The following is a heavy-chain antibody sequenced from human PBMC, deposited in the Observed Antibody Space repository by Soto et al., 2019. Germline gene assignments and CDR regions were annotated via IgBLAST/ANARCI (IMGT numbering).Heavy chain of an antibody. CDR2: LYDVDGT. CDR1: GLTVSGKKY. CDR3: ASWHEREHAYDV. Sequence: DVQLVESGGGLIQPGESLRLSCAAFGLTVSGKKYVAWVRQAPGKGLEWISALYDVDGTYYADSVKGRFTTSTDSSKTTGYLQMNGLRPDDTAVYYCASWHEREHAYDVWGRGTTVTVSS. D-gene: IGHD1-1*01. J-gene: IGHJ3*01. V-gene: IGHV3-53*01.